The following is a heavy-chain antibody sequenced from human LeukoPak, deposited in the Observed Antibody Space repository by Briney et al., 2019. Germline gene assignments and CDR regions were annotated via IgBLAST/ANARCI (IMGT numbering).Heavy chain of an antibody. V-gene: IGHV1-69*13. Sequence: ASVKVSCKASGGTFRNYAISWVRQAPGQGLEWMGRIIPIFDTTNFAQKFQGRVSITADESTSTVYMELSSLRSDDTAVYYCAREGGYCGTDCYPDYWGQGTPVTVSS. CDR2: IIPIFDTT. CDR3: AREGGYCGTDCYPDY. CDR1: GGTFRNYA. D-gene: IGHD2-21*02. J-gene: IGHJ4*02.